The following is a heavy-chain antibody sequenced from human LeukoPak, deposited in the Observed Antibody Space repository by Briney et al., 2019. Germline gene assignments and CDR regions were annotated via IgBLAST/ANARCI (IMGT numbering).Heavy chain of an antibody. CDR3: AKGNYGDYEYNWFDP. V-gene: IGHV3-9*01. Sequence: PGGSLRLSCAASGFTFSSYAMHWVRQAPGKGLEWVSGISWNSGSIGYADSVKGRFTISRDNAKNSLYLQMNSLRAEDKALYYCAKGNYGDYEYNWFDPWGQGTLVTVSS. D-gene: IGHD4-17*01. CDR1: GFTFSSYA. CDR2: ISWNSGSI. J-gene: IGHJ5*02.